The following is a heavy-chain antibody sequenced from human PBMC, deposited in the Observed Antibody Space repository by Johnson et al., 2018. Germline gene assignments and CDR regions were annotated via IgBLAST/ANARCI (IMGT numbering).Heavy chain of an antibody. D-gene: IGHD2-15*01. CDR2: ISYDGSNK. CDR1: GFTFSSYA. J-gene: IGHJ6*03. Sequence: QVQLVESGGGVVQPGRSLRLSCAASGFTFSSYALHWVRQAPGKGLQWVAVISYDGSNKYYEDLVKGRFTISRDNSQKTLYLQMNSLRGEDTAVYYCARDSDIVVVVGAYMDVWGKGTTVTVSS. V-gene: IGHV3-30*04. CDR3: ARDSDIVVVVGAYMDV.